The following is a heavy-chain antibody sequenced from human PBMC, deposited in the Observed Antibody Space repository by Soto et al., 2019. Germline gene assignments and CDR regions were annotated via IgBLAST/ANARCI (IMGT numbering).Heavy chain of an antibody. CDR2: IYPGDSDT. CDR3: ARARGDRMNAFDI. CDR1: GYSFTSYW. D-gene: IGHD2-21*02. V-gene: IGHV5-51*01. J-gene: IGHJ3*02. Sequence: GESLKISCKGSGYSFTSYWIGWVRQMPGKGLEWMGVIYPGDSDTRYSPSFQGQVTISADKSISTAYLQWSSLKASDTAMYYCARARGDRMNAFDIWGQGTMVTVSS.